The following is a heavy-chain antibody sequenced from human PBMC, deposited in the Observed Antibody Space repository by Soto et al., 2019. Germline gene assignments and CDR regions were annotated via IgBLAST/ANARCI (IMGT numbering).Heavy chain of an antibody. D-gene: IGHD3-3*01. CDR1: GFTFSSYS. V-gene: IGHV3-21*01. J-gene: IGHJ6*02. CDR2: ISSSSSYI. CDR3: ARGGVRFLEWYKHGMDV. Sequence: EVQLVESGGGLVKPGGSLRLSCAASGFTFSSYSMNWVRQAPGKGLEWVSSISSSSSYIYYADSVKGRFTISRDNAKNSMYLQMNSLRAEDTAVYYCARGGVRFLEWYKHGMDVWGQGTTVTVSS.